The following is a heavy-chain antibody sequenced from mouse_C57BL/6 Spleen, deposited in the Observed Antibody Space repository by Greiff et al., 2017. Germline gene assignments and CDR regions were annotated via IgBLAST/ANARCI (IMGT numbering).Heavy chain of an antibody. CDR2: ISDGGSYT. J-gene: IGHJ2*01. Sequence: DVHLVESGGGLVKPGGSLKLSCAASGFTFSSYAMSWVRQTPEKRLEWVATISDGGSYTYYPDNVKGRFTISRDNAKNNLYLQMSHLKSEDTAMYYCARGPHFDYWGQGTTLTVSS. V-gene: IGHV5-4*01. CDR1: GFTFSSYA. CDR3: ARGPHFDY.